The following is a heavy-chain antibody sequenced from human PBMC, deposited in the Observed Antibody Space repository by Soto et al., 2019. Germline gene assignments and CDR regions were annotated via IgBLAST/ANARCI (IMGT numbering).Heavy chain of an antibody. V-gene: IGHV3-74*01. CDR3: ASEIATTGEYYFDY. CDR1: GFTFSIYG. Sequence: GGSLRLSCAASGFTFSIYGMHWVRQAPGKGLVWVSRINRDGSSTNYADSARGRVTISRDNAKNTLYLQVNGLRAEDTAVYYCASEIATTGEYYFDYWGQGILVTFSS. D-gene: IGHD6-13*01. CDR2: INRDGSST. J-gene: IGHJ4*02.